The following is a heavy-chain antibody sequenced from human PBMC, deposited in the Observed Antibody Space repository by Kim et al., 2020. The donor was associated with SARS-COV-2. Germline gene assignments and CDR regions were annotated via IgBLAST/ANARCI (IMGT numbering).Heavy chain of an antibody. Sequence: SETLSLTCAVSGGSISSSNWWSWVRQPPGTGLEWIGEIYHSGSTNYNPSLKSRVTISVDKSKNQFSLKLSSVTAADTAVYYCARETYCSGGSCYFLAQYAFDIWGQGTMVTVSS. CDR2: IYHSGST. V-gene: IGHV4-4*02. J-gene: IGHJ3*02. D-gene: IGHD2-15*01. CDR3: ARETYCSGGSCYFLAQYAFDI. CDR1: GGSISSSNW.